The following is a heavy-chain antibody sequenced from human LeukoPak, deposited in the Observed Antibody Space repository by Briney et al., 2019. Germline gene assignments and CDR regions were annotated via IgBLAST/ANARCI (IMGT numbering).Heavy chain of an antibody. Sequence: GGSLRLSCAASGFTFSSYAMSWVRQAPGKGLERVSAISGSGGSTYYADSVKGRFTTSRDNSKNTLYLQMNSLRAEDTAVYYCAKGLAVARYYFDYWGEGSLVTVSS. D-gene: IGHD6-19*01. CDR2: ISGSGGST. J-gene: IGHJ4*02. V-gene: IGHV3-23*01. CDR1: GFTFSSYA. CDR3: AKGLAVARYYFDY.